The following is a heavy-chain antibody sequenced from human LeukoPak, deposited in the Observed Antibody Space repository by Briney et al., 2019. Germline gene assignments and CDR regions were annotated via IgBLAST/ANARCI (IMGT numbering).Heavy chain of an antibody. CDR1: GGTFSSYA. CDR3: ARAGYCSSTSCYGVPFDYYYYMDV. CDR2: IIPIFGTA. J-gene: IGHJ6*03. V-gene: IGHV1-69*13. D-gene: IGHD2-2*01. Sequence: SVKVPCKASGGTFSSYAISWVRQAPGQGLEWMGGIIPIFGTANYAQKFQGRVTITADESTSTAYMELSSLRPEDTAVYYCARAGYCSSTSCYGVPFDYYYYMDVWGKGTTVTVSS.